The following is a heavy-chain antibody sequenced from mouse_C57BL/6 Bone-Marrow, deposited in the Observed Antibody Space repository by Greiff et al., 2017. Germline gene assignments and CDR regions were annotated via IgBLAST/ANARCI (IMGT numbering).Heavy chain of an antibody. D-gene: IGHD1-1*01. CDR1: GYTFTSYD. CDR2: IYPRDGST. CDR3: ARLEFAGSSGDWYFDV. J-gene: IGHJ1*03. Sequence: QVQLKESGPELVKPGASVKLSCKASGYTFTSYDINWVKQRPGQGLEWIGWIYPRDGSTKYNEKFKGKATLTVDTSSSTAYMELHSLTSEDSAVCFCARLEFAGSSGDWYFDVWGTGTTVTVSS. V-gene: IGHV1-85*01.